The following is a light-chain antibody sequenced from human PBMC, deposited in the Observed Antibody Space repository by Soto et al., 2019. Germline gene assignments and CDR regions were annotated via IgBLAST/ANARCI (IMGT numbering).Light chain of an antibody. V-gene: IGKV3-15*01. J-gene: IGKJ2*01. CDR2: RAS. CDR3: QQYSTWPPRYT. CDR1: QSVSSY. Sequence: EIVMTQSPATLSVPPGGRATVSCRASQSVSSYLAWYQQRPGQPPRLLIYRASTRATGIPARFSGSGSGTEFSLTISSLQSEYFAVYYCQQYSTWPPRYTFGQGTKLEI.